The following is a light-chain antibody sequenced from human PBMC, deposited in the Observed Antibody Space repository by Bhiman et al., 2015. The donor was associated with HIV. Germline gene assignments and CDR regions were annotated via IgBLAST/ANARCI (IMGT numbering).Light chain of an antibody. CDR1: TGSIASSY. V-gene: IGLV6-57*01. J-gene: IGLJ2*01. CDR3: QSHDNTKLLF. Sequence: SMLTQPHSMSESPGKTVSISCTRTTGSIASSYVQWYQQRPGSPPTLVIYEDTQRPAGVPGRFSGSIDRSSNSASLTISGLKSEDEGDYYCQSHDNTKLLFFGGGTKLTVL. CDR2: EDT.